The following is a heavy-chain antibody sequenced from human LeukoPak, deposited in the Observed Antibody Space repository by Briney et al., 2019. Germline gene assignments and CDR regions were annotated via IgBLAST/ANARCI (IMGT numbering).Heavy chain of an antibody. D-gene: IGHD3-10*01. CDR1: GYTFTSYG. J-gene: IGHJ3*02. V-gene: IGHV1-18*01. CDR2: ISAYNGNT. CDR3: ARETRWFGGGRDAFDI. Sequence: GASVKVSCKASGYTFTSYGISWVRQAPGQGLEWMGWISAYNGNTNYAQKLQGRVTMTTDTSTSTAYMELRSLRSADTAVYYCARETRWFGGGRDAFDIWGQGTMVTVSS.